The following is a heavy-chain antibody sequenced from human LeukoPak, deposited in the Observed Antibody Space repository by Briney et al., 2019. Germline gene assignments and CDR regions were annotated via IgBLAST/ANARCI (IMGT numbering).Heavy chain of an antibody. CDR3: AKKGQADDDGKPD. CDR2: IDRGVGNT. J-gene: IGHJ4*02. V-gene: IGHV3-23*01. Sequence: GGSLRLSCAASGFTFSIYDLSWVRQAPGKGLACVSAIDRGVGNTYYADSVKGRFTISRDNSKNTLYLQMNNLRVDDTAVYYCAKKGQADDDGKPDWGQGTLVTVSS. CDR1: GFTFSIYD. D-gene: IGHD1-1*01.